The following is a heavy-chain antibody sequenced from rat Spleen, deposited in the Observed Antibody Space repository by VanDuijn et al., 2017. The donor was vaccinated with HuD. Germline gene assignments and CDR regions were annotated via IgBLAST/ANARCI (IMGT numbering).Heavy chain of an antibody. J-gene: IGHJ2*01. V-gene: IGHV3-3*01. CDR1: GHSITSGYR. Sequence: EVQLQESGPGLVKPSQSLSLTCSVTGHSITSGYRWNWIRKFPGNELEWMGYINSAGSTIYNPSLQSRISITRDTSKNQFFLQVNSVTTEDTATYYCARYYSSYPYYFDYWGQGVMVTVSS. CDR2: INSAGST. CDR3: ARYYSSYPYYFDY. D-gene: IGHD1-2*01.